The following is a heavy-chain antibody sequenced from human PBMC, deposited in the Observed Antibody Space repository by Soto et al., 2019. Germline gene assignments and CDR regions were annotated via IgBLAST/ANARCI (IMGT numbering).Heavy chain of an antibody. CDR3: ARPESGDLDAFDI. V-gene: IGHV4-39*01. D-gene: IGHD3-3*01. J-gene: IGHJ3*02. CDR1: GGSISSSSYY. Sequence: SETLSLTCTVSGGSISSSSYYWGWIRQPPGKGLEWIGSIYYSGSTYYNPSLKSRVTISVDTSKNQFSLKLSSVTAADTAVYYCARPESGDLDAFDIWGQGTMVTVSS. CDR2: IYYSGST.